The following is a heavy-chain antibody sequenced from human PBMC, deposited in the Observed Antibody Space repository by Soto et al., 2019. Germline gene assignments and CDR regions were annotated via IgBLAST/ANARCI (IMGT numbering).Heavy chain of an antibody. D-gene: IGHD6-6*01. CDR2: IKSKIDGGTT. V-gene: IGHV3-15*01. CDR1: GITFSNAW. J-gene: IGHJ4*02. Sequence: EVPLVESGGGLVKPGGSLRVSCAASGITFSNAWMTWVRQAPGKGLEWVGRIKSKIDGGTTDYGVPVKGRFTISRDDSKNTLYLQMNSLKTEDTAVYYCTTGRYSSSLYFDSWGQGTLVTVSS. CDR3: TTGRYSSSLYFDS.